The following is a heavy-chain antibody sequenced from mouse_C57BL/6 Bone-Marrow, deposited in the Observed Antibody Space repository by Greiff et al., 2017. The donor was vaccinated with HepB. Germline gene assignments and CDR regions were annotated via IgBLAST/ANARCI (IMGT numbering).Heavy chain of an antibody. V-gene: IGHV5-9-1*02. CDR1: GFTFSSYA. J-gene: IGHJ1*03. CDR3: TRDPITTVVATWYFDV. D-gene: IGHD1-1*01. Sequence: EVQLVESGEGLVKPGGSLKLSCAASGFTFSSYAMSWVRQTPEKRLEWVAYISSGGDYIYYADTVKGRFTISRDNARNTLYLQMSSLKSEDTAMYYCTRDPITTVVATWYFDVWGTGTTVTVSS. CDR2: ISSGGDYI.